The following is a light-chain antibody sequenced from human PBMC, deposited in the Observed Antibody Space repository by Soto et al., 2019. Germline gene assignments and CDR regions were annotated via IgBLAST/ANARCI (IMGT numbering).Light chain of an antibody. CDR2: GNS. CDR1: SSNVGAGFD. CDR3: QSYDISLSGWV. Sequence: QLVLTQPPSVSGAPGQRVTISCTGSSSNVGAGFDVHWYQHLPGTAPKLLIYGNSNRPSGVPDRFSGSKSGTSASLAITGRQAEDEADYYCQSYDISLSGWVFGGGTKVTVL. J-gene: IGLJ3*02. V-gene: IGLV1-40*01.